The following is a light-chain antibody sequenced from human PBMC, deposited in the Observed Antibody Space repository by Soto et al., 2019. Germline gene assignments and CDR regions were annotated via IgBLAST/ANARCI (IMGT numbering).Light chain of an antibody. J-gene: IGKJ1*01. CDR3: QQRSNWPPWT. CDR2: DAS. CDR1: QSVNSN. Sequence: ETVMTQSPATLSVSPGERATLSCRASQSVNSNLAWYQHKPGQAPRLLIYDASNRATGIPARFSGSGSGTDFTLTITRLEPEDFAVYYCQQRSNWPPWTFGQGTKVDIK. V-gene: IGKV3-11*01.